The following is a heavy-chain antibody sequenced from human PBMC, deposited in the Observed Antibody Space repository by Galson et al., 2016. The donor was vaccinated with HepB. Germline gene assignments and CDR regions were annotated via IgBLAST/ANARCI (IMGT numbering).Heavy chain of an antibody. CDR2: INSDGTIS. V-gene: IGHV3-74*01. Sequence: SLRLSCAASGFPFSSHWMHWVRQDLGKGLVWVSRINSDGTISNYADSVKGRFTISRDNAKNTLYLQMNSLRAEDTALYYCAREDYGADPIYYYYYGMDVWGQGTTVTVSS. CDR1: GFPFSSHW. D-gene: IGHD4-17*01. CDR3: AREDYGADPIYYYYYGMDV. J-gene: IGHJ6*02.